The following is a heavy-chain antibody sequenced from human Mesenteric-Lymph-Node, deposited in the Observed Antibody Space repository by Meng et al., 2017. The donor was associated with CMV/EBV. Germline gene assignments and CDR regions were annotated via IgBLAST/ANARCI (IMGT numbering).Heavy chain of an antibody. CDR2: IYYSGSA. J-gene: IGHJ5*02. V-gene: IGHV4-39*07. D-gene: IGHD3-10*01. Sequence: TFSSYAMTWIRQPPGKGLEWIGTIYYSGSAYHNPSLKSGVTISLDTSKNQFSLKLSSVTAADTAVYYCARVKYGSTNYFDPWGQGTLVTVSS. CDR1: TFSSYA. CDR3: ARVKYGSTNYFDP.